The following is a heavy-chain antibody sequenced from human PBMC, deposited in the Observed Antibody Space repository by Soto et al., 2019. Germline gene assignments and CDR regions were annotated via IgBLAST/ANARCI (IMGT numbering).Heavy chain of an antibody. Sequence: SVKVSCKASGGTFSSYAISWVRQAPGQGLEWMGGIIPIFGTANYAQKFQGRVTITADESTSTAYMELSSLRVEDTAVYYCAKDRLGGIFDYWGQGTQVPVSS. J-gene: IGHJ4*02. V-gene: IGHV1-69*13. CDR1: GGTFSSYA. CDR2: IIPIFGTA. D-gene: IGHD1-20*01. CDR3: AKDRLGGIFDY.